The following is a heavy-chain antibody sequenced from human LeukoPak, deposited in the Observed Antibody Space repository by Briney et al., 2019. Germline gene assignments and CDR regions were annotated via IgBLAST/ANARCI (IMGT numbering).Heavy chain of an antibody. J-gene: IGHJ6*02. CDR1: GFTFSSYA. D-gene: IGHD3-10*01. V-gene: IGHV3-23*01. CDR3: AKDRGRVPPLYYYYGMDV. CDR2: ISGSGGST. Sequence: PGGSLRLSGAASGFTFSSYAMSWVRQAPGKGLEWVSAISGSGGSTYYTDSVKGRFTISRDNSKNTLYLQMNSLRAEDTAVYYCAKDRGRVPPLYYYYGMDVWGQGTTVTVSS.